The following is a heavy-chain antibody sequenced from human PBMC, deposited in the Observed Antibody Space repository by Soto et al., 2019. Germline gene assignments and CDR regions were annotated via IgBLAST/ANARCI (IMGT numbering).Heavy chain of an antibody. CDR1: GGSISSGDYY. Sequence: SETLSLTCTVSGGSISSGDYYWSWIRQPPGKGLEWIGYIYYSGSTYYNPSLKSRVTISVDTSKNQFSLKLSSVTAADTAVYYCARDIYYDSSGYSPFDYWGQGTLVTVSS. J-gene: IGHJ4*02. V-gene: IGHV4-30-4*01. CDR2: IYYSGST. D-gene: IGHD3-22*01. CDR3: ARDIYYDSSGYSPFDY.